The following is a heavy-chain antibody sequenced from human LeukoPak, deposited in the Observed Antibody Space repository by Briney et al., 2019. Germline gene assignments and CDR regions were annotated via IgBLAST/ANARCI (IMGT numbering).Heavy chain of an antibody. Sequence: GASVKVSCKAAGYTFTSYGFAWLRQAPGQGLQWIGWISGYNDNTDYTENFQGRVIMTTSRSTKTAFMELRRLKSDDTAVYYCAKDRVPYTWGGLSANRNAFDVWGQGTVVIVSS. J-gene: IGHJ3*01. CDR1: GYTFTSYG. CDR2: ISGYNDNT. CDR3: AKDRVPYTWGGLSANRNAFDV. V-gene: IGHV1-18*01. D-gene: IGHD3-16*01.